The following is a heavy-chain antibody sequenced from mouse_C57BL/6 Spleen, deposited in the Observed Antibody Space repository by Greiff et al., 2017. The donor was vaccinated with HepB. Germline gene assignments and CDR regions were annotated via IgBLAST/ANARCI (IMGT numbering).Heavy chain of an antibody. CDR3: ARSGAPAQARGY. D-gene: IGHD3-2*02. J-gene: IGHJ2*01. Sequence: QVQLQQSGAELVMPGASVKLSCKASGYTFTSYWMHWVKQRPGQGLEWIGEIDPSDSYTNYNQKFTGKSTLTVDKSSSTAYMQLSSLTSEDSAVYYCARSGAPAQARGYWGQGTTLTVSS. V-gene: IGHV1-69*01. CDR1: GYTFTSYW. CDR2: IDPSDSYT.